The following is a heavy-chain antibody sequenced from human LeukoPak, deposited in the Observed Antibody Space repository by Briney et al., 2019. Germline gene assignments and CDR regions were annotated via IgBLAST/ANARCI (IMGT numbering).Heavy chain of an antibody. CDR3: ARSPSYAHYWYVAL. J-gene: IGHJ2*01. D-gene: IGHD5-18*01. V-gene: IGHV1-46*01. CDR2: INPSGGST. Sequence: GASVKVSCKASGYTFTSYYMHWVRQAPGQGLERMGIINPSGGSTSYAQKFQGRVTMTRDTSTSTIYMGLSTLRSEDTALYYCARSPSYAHYWYVALPGPGNLVTVSS. CDR1: GYTFTSYY.